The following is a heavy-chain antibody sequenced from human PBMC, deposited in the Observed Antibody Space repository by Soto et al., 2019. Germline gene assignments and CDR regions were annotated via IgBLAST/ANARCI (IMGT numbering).Heavy chain of an antibody. CDR3: TRTSAAGTNYYGMDV. D-gene: IGHD6-13*01. V-gene: IGHV5-51*01. CDR2: IYPGDSDT. CDR1: GYSFTSYW. Sequence: GESLKISCKGSGYSFTSYWISWVRQMPGKGMEWMGIIYPGDSDTRYSPSFQGQVTISADKSIGTAYLQWSSLKASDTAMYYCTRTSAAGTNYYGMDVWGQGTTVTVYS. J-gene: IGHJ6*02.